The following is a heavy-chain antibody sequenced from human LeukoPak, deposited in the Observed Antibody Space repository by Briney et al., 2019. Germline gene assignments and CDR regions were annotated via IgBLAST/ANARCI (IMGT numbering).Heavy chain of an antibody. CDR3: ARMLSGSYYSWFDP. D-gene: IGHD1-26*01. J-gene: IGHJ5*02. CDR2: IIPIVGTA. V-gene: IGHV1-69*05. Sequence: SVKVSCKASGGTFSSYAISWVRQAPGQGLEWMGGIIPIVGTANYAQKFQGRVTITTDESTSTAYMELSSLRSEDTAVYYCARMLSGSYYSWFDPWGQGTLVTVSS. CDR1: GGTFSSYA.